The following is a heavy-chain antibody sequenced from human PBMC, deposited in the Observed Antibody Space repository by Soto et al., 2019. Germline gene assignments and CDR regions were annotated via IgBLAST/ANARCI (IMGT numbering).Heavy chain of an antibody. CDR2: INHSGST. Sequence: SETLSLTCAVYGGSFSGYYWSWIRQPPGKGLEWIGEINHSGSTNYNPSLKSRVTISVDTSKNQFSLKLSSVTAADTAVYYCASKGYCSGGSCYSYWFDPWGQGTLVTVSS. CDR1: GGSFSGYY. CDR3: ASKGYCSGGSCYSYWFDP. D-gene: IGHD2-15*01. J-gene: IGHJ5*02. V-gene: IGHV4-34*01.